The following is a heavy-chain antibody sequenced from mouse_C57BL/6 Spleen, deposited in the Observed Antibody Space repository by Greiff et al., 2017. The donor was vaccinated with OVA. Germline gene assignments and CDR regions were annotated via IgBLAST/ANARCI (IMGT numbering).Heavy chain of an antibody. CDR3: ASSHYYGSSLYWYFDV. D-gene: IGHD1-1*01. CDR2: IDPSDSYP. Sequence: QVQLQQPGAELVMPGASVKLSCKASGYTFTSYWMHWVKQRPGQGLEWIGEIDPSDSYPNYNQKFKGKSTLTVDKSSSTAYMQLSSLTSEDSAVYYCASSHYYGSSLYWYFDVWGTGTTVTVSS. CDR1: GYTFTSYW. J-gene: IGHJ1*03. V-gene: IGHV1-69*01.